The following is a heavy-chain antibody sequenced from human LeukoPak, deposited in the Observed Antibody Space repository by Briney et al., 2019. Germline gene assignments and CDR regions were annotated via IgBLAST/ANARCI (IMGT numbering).Heavy chain of an antibody. J-gene: IGHJ4*02. CDR2: ISGSGGGT. D-gene: IGHD3-10*01. V-gene: IGHV3-23*01. CDR1: GITLSNYG. CDR3: AKRGVVIRVILVGFHKEAYYFDS. Sequence: GGSLRLSCAVSGITLSNYGMSWVRQPPGKGLEWVAGISGSGGGTNYADSVKSRFTISTDNAKNTLYLQMNSLRAEYAAVYFCAKRGVVIRVILVGFHKEAYYFDSWGQGALVTVSS.